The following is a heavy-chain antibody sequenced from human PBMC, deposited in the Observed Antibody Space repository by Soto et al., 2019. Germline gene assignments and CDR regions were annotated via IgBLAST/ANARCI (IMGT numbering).Heavy chain of an antibody. Sequence: HEHLVQSGAEVKSPGASLKVSCKASGYSFTGYYIHWVRQAPGQGLEWMGWINPDSGATNYAQNFLGRVTPTSDTSISTASMDLTSLTSDDTAVYYCARGDYGTGGYPFPYFDYWGQGTLVIVSS. V-gene: IGHV1-2*02. D-gene: IGHD2-8*02. CDR2: INPDSGAT. CDR3: ARGDYGTGGYPFPYFDY. CDR1: GYSFTGYY. J-gene: IGHJ4*02.